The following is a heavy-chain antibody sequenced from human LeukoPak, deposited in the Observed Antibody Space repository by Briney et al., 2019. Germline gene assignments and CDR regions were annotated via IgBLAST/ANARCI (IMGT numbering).Heavy chain of an antibody. V-gene: IGHV3-74*01. CDR3: ASYGGYVNGLGY. CDR1: GLTFSSYW. D-gene: IGHD5-12*01. J-gene: IGHJ4*02. CDR2: INSDGSST. Sequence: GGPLSPSCQASGLTFSSYWMNWVGQAQGKGLVWVSRINSDGSSTSYADSVKGRFTISRDNAKNTLYLQMNSLRAEDTAVYYCASYGGYVNGLGYWGQGTLVTVSS.